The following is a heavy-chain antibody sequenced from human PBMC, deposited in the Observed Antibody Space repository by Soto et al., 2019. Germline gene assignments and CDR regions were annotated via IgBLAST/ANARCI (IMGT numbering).Heavy chain of an antibody. Sequence: SGPTLVNPTQTLTLTCTFSGFSLTSPGMCVSWIRQPLGKALEWLALIERDDDDKYYSTSLKTRLTISKDTRKNQVVLTMANMDPADTGTYYCARSIRGPRRFNGMDVWGQGTTVTVSS. CDR2: IERDDDDK. CDR3: ARSIRGPRRFNGMDV. J-gene: IGHJ6*02. D-gene: IGHD1-20*01. V-gene: IGHV2-70*13. CDR1: GFSLTSPGMC.